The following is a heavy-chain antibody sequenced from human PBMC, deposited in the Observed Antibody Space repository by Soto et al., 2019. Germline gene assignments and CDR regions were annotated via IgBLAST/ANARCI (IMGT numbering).Heavy chain of an antibody. J-gene: IGHJ6*02. CDR2: INPNSGGT. CDR3: ARDYYGSGRYSVVYYYYGMDV. CDR1: GYTFTGYY. D-gene: IGHD3-10*01. Sequence: ASVKVSCKASGYTFTGYYMHWLRQAPGQGLEWMGWINPNSGGTNYGQKFQGWVTMTRDTSISTAYMELSRLRSDDTAVYYCARDYYGSGRYSVVYYYYGMDVWGQGTTVTVSS. V-gene: IGHV1-2*04.